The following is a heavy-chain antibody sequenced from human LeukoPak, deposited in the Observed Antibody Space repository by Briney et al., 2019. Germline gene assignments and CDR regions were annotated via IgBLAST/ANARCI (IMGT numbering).Heavy chain of an antibody. CDR2: ITGSGGTT. V-gene: IGHV3-48*04. CDR1: GFSFSSYG. Sequence: GGSLRLSCAASGFSFSSYGMSWVRRAPGKGLEWISAITGSGGTTYYADSVEGRFTISRDNAKNSLYLQMDSLRAEDTAVYYCARDSKSGLMVTAILDYWGQGTLVSVSS. CDR3: ARDSKSGLMVTAILDY. D-gene: IGHD2-21*02. J-gene: IGHJ4*02.